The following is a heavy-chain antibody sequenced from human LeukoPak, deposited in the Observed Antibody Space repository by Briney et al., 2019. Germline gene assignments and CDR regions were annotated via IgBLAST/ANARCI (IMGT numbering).Heavy chain of an antibody. Sequence: SQTLSLTCTVSGGSISSGGYYWSWIRQHPGKGLEWIGYIYYSGSTYYNPSLKSRVTISVDTSKNQFSLRLSAVTAADTAVYYCARQMGVGVWALDYWGRGTLVTVSS. CDR1: GGSISSGGYY. CDR2: IYYSGST. V-gene: IGHV4-31*03. D-gene: IGHD3-16*01. J-gene: IGHJ4*02. CDR3: ARQMGVGVWALDY.